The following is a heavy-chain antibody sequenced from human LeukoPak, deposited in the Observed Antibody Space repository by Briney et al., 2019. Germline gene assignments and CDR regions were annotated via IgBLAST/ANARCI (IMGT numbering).Heavy chain of an antibody. V-gene: IGHV4-34*01. CDR2: INHSGST. J-gene: IGHJ4*02. Sequence: SETLSLKCAVYGGSFSGYSWSWIRQPPGKGLEWIGEINHSGSTNYNPSLKSRVTISVDTSKNQFSLKLSSVTAADTAVYYCARAGRYCSGGSCYRSPIDYWAQETLVTVSS. CDR1: GGSFSGYS. CDR3: ARAGRYCSGGSCYRSPIDY. D-gene: IGHD2-15*01.